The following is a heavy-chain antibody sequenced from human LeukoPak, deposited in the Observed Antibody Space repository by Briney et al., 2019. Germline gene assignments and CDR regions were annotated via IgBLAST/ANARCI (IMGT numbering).Heavy chain of an antibody. CDR3: ARRAGGYSHPHDY. J-gene: IGHJ4*02. Sequence: TGGSLRLSCAASGFTFSNYWMSWVRQAPGKGLEWVASINQDGGEIHYVDSVKGRFTISRDNSKNTVYLQMNSLRAEDTAVYYCARRAGGYSHPHDYWGQGTLVTVSS. CDR2: INQDGGEI. D-gene: IGHD4-23*01. CDR1: GFTFSNYW. V-gene: IGHV3-7*03.